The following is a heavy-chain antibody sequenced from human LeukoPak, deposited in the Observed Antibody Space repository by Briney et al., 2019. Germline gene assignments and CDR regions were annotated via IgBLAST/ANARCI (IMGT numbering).Heavy chain of an antibody. CDR1: GFTFSTYW. CDR2: ISSDGTNS. Sequence: PGGSLRLSCAASGFTFSTYWMHWVRQVPEKGLVWVSRISSDGTNSNYADSVKGRFTISRDNAKNSLYLQMNSLRAEDTAVYYCAELGITMIGGVWGKGTTVTISS. CDR3: AELGITMIGGV. J-gene: IGHJ6*04. V-gene: IGHV3-74*01. D-gene: IGHD3-10*02.